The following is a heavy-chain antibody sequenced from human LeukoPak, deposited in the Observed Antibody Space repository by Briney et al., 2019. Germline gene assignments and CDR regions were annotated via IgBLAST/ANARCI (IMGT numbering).Heavy chain of an antibody. D-gene: IGHD3-16*01. V-gene: IGHV3-74*01. CDR3: ARHYGP. CDR1: GFSLSNYW. Sequence: GGSLRLSCAASGFSLSNYWMHWVRQTPGKGLVWVSRISGDEIWTSYADSVKGRFIISRDNARNTVYLQMSSLRTEDTAVYYCARHYGPWGQGTLVTVSS. J-gene: IGHJ5*02. CDR2: ISGDEIWT.